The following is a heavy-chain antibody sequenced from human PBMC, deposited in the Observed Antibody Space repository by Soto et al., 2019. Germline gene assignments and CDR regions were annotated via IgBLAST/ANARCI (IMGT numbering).Heavy chain of an antibody. D-gene: IGHD3-3*01. CDR1: GFTFSNAW. V-gene: IGHV3-15*01. CDR3: TTDPMHLFGVVHINY. Sequence: GGSLRLSCAASGFTFSNAWMSWVRQAPGKGLEWVGRIKSKTDGGTTDYAAPVKGRFTISRDDSKNTLYLQMNSLKTEDTDVYYCTTDPMHLFGVVHINYWGQGTLVTVSS. J-gene: IGHJ4*02. CDR2: IKSKTDGGTT.